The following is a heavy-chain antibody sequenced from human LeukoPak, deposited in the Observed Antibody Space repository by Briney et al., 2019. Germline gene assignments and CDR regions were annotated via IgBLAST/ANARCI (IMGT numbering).Heavy chain of an antibody. CDR3: AKDWGLLLWFGDMDV. J-gene: IGHJ6*02. CDR2: INGDETST. CDR1: GFTFSSHW. D-gene: IGHD3-10*01. Sequence: GGSLRLSCAASGFTFSSHWMHWARQGPGKGLVWVSRINGDETSTAYADSVKGRFTISRDNSKNTLYLQMNSLRAEDTAVYYCAKDWGLLLWFGDMDVWGQGTTVTVSS. V-gene: IGHV3-74*01.